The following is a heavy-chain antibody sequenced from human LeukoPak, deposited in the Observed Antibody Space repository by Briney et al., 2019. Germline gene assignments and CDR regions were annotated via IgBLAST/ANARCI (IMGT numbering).Heavy chain of an antibody. V-gene: IGHV3-74*01. Sequence: GGSLRLSCATSGFTFTNYWMHWVRQAPGKGLVWVSRINSDGSSTSYADSVKGRFTVSRDNAKNTLYLQMNSLRAEDTAVYYCARGGRFGGLLSIWGQGTLVTVSS. CDR3: ARGGRFGGLLSI. CDR1: GFTFTNYW. J-gene: IGHJ4*02. CDR2: INSDGSST. D-gene: IGHD3-10*01.